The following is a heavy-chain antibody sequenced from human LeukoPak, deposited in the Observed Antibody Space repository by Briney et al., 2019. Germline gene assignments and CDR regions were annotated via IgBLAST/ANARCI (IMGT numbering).Heavy chain of an antibody. D-gene: IGHD3-10*01. J-gene: IGHJ4*02. CDR1: GGSISSSDW. Sequence: SGTLSLTCAVSGGSISSSDWWSWVRQPPGKGLEWIGEIYHSGSTNYNPSLKSRVTISVDKSKNQFSLKLSSVTAADTAVYYCARDRRSGGGVRASFDYWGQGTLVTVSS. CDR2: IYHSGST. CDR3: ARDRRSGGGVRASFDY. V-gene: IGHV4-4*02.